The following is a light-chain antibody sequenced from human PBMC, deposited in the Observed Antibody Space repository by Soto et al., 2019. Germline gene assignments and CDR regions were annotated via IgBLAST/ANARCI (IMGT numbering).Light chain of an antibody. V-gene: IGKV4-1*01. CDR1: QSVLYSSNNKNY. CDR3: QQYYSTPVT. J-gene: IGKJ2*01. Sequence: DIVMTQSPDSLAVSLGERATINCKSSQSVLYSSNNKNYLAWYQQKPGQPPKLLIYWASTRESGVPDRFSGSGYGTSFALTSSSLQAEDVAVYYCQQYYSTPVTFGQGTKLEIK. CDR2: WAS.